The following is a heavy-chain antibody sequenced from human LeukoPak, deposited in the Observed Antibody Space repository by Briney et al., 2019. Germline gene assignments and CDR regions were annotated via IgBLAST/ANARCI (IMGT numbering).Heavy chain of an antibody. CDR2: INQDGSEK. D-gene: IGHD4-17*01. V-gene: IGHV3-7*03. CDR1: GFTFSSYW. CDR3: ARRDGDYVFDY. J-gene: IGHJ4*02. Sequence: GGSLRLSCVASGFTFSSYWMGWVRQAPGKGLEWVANINQDGSEKYYVDSVKGRFTISRDNAKNSLYLQMNSLRAEDTAVYYCARRDGDYVFDYWGQGTLVTVSS.